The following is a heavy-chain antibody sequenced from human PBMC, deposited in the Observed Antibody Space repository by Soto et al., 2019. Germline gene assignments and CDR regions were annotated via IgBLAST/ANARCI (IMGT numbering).Heavy chain of an antibody. CDR2: IYYSGST. D-gene: IGHD2-2*01. V-gene: IGHV4-59*13. J-gene: IGHJ5*02. Sequence: SETLSLTCTDSGGSISRYYWSWIRQPPGKGLEWIGYIYYSGSTNYNPSLKSRVTISVDTSKNQFSLKLSSVTAADTAVYYCARDLYCSSTSCYPDGGFDPWGQGTLVTVSS. CDR1: GGSISRYY. CDR3: ARDLYCSSTSCYPDGGFDP.